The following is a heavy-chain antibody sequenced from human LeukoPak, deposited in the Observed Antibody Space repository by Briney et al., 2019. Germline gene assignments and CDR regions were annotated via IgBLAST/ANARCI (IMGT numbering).Heavy chain of an antibody. CDR2: ISSSSSTI. CDR1: GFTFSSYS. J-gene: IGHJ4*02. V-gene: IGHV3-48*02. CDR3: ARGEVYSSSPKFDY. Sequence: GGSLRLSCAASGFTFSSYSMNWVRQAPGKGLEWVSYISSSSSTIYYADSVKGRFTISRDNAKNSLYLQMNSLRDGDTAVYYCARGEVYSSSPKFDYWGQGTLVTVSS. D-gene: IGHD6-13*01.